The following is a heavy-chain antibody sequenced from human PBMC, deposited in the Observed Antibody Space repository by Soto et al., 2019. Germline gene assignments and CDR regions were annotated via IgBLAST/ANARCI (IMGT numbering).Heavy chain of an antibody. D-gene: IGHD3-9*01. CDR3: AAVSAGYSRGDHQDVP. Sequence: SETLSLTCAVSSGSISSNYWWTWVRQSPGKGLEWIGEVYRSGTTNYNPSLESRVTMSLDKSKNQFSLKLASVTAADTAVYYCAAVSAGYSRGDHQDVPCGHGTQFTDSS. V-gene: IGHV4-4*02. CDR1: SGSISSNYW. J-gene: IGHJ5*02. CDR2: VYRSGTT.